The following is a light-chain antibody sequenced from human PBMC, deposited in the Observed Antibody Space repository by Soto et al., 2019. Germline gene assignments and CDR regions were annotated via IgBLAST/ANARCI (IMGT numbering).Light chain of an antibody. Sequence: QMTQSPSSLSASVGDRVTVTCRASQTIKKYLNWYQCKPGKAPKLLMYGASNLQRGVPSRFSGSASGTDFTLTISRLETEDFATYYCHQSFSAQFTFGQGTGLEMK. J-gene: IGKJ2*01. CDR2: GAS. CDR1: QTIKKY. CDR3: HQSFSAQFT. V-gene: IGKV1-39*01.